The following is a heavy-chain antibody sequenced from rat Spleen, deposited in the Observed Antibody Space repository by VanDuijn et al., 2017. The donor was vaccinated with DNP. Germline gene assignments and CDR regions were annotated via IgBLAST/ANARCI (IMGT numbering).Heavy chain of an antibody. CDR1: GFTFGDYD. V-gene: IGHV5-7*01. Sequence: EVQLVESGGDLVQPGRSMKLSCAASGFTFGDYDMAWVRQAPKRGLEWVTTVSSNGSNTYYRDSVRGRFTVSRDNAKSTLYLQMDSLTSEDTATFYCARHGDYYSGYFDYWGQGVMVTVSS. J-gene: IGHJ2*01. CDR2: VSSNGSNT. CDR3: ARHGDYYSGYFDY. D-gene: IGHD1-1*01.